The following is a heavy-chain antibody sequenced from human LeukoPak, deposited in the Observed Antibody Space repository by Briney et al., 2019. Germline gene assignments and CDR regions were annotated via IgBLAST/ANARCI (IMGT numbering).Heavy chain of an antibody. Sequence: GGSLRLSCVASGFTFSESWMTWVRQAPGKGLEWVASIKHDEREEYYADSVKGRFSMSRDNGKNSLYLQMNSLRVEDTAVYYCARDLVGPTYYWGQGALVTVSS. CDR2: IKHDEREE. CDR1: GFTFSESW. J-gene: IGHJ4*02. CDR3: ARDLVGPTYY. V-gene: IGHV3-7*01. D-gene: IGHD1-26*01.